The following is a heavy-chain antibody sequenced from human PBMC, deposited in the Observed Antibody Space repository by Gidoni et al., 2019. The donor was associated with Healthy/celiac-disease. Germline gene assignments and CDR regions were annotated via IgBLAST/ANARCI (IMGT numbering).Heavy chain of an antibody. D-gene: IGHD5-18*01. CDR2: ISCSGGST. Sequence: EVQLLESGGGLVQPGGSLRLSCAASGFPFSSYAMSWVRQAPGKGLEWVSAISCSGGSTYYADSVKGRFTFSRDNSKNTLYLQMNSLRAEDTAVYYCAKGRRGYSYGEPFDYWGQGTLVTVPS. J-gene: IGHJ4*02. CDR1: GFPFSSYA. CDR3: AKGRRGYSYGEPFDY. V-gene: IGHV3-23*01.